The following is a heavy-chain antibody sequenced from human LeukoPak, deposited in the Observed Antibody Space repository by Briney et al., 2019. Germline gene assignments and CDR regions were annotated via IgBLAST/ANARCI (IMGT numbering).Heavy chain of an antibody. CDR2: ISSSGSII. V-gene: IGHV3-11*01. J-gene: IGHJ1*01. CDR1: GFTFSDYY. Sequence: GGSLRLSGAASGFTFSDYYMSWIRQAPGKGLEWVSFISSSGSIIYYADSVKGRFTISRDNAKNSLYLQMNSLRAEDTAVYYCAAAPNYFDSSGQIVYFQHWGQGTLVTVSS. CDR3: AAAPNYFDSSGQIVYFQH. D-gene: IGHD3-22*01.